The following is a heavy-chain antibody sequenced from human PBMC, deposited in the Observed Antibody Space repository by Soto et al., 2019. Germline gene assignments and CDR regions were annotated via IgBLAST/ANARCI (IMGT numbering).Heavy chain of an antibody. V-gene: IGHV1-18*04. D-gene: IGHD2-15*01. Sequence: ASVKVSCKASGYTFTSYGISWVRQAPGQGLEWMGWISAKKGNTKYAQKFQGRVTMTTDTSTSTAYMKLRSLRSDDTAVYYCAREILSPDFYFHGMDVWGQGTTVTVSS. CDR2: ISAKKGNT. J-gene: IGHJ6*02. CDR3: AREILSPDFYFHGMDV. CDR1: GYTFTSYG.